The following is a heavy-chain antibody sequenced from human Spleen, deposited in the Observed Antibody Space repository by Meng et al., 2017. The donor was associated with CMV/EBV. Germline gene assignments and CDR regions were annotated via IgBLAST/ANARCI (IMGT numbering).Heavy chain of an antibody. CDR1: RFTFSSDW. V-gene: IGHV3-7*01. CDR3: ARGPFGVVIYNWFDP. J-gene: IGHJ5*02. Sequence: RFTFSSDWMSGVRKAPGKGLEGVANIKQDGSEKYYVDSVKGRFTISRDNAKNSLYLQMNSLRAEDTAVYYCARGPFGVVIYNWFDPWGQGTLVTVSS. D-gene: IGHD3-3*01. CDR2: IKQDGSEK.